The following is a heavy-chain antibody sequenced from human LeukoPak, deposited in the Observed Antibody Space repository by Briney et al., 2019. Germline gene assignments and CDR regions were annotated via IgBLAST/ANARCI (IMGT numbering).Heavy chain of an antibody. V-gene: IGHV2-5*01. CDR1: GFSLSTSGVG. D-gene: IGHD1-26*01. J-gene: IGHJ4*02. CDR3: AHQRGSRVYFDY. CDR2: IYWNDDK. Sequence: SGPTLVKPTQTLTLTCAFSGFSLSTSGVGVGWIRQPPGKVLEWLALIYWNDDKHYSPSLESRLTITKDTSRNQVVLTVTNMDPVDTATYYCAHQRGSRVYFDYWGQGTLVTVSS.